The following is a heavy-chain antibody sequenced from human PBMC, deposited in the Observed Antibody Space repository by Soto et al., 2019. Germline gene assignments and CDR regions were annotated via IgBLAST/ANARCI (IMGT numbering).Heavy chain of an antibody. Sequence: PGESLKISCKGSGYTFSIYWIAWVRQMPGKGLEWMGVIYPVDSDTRYSPSFQGQVTISVDKSINTAYLQWSSLQASDIAIYYCARQDGDGLFYFDYWGQGTPVTVSS. CDR2: IYPVDSDT. CDR1: GYTFSIYW. V-gene: IGHV5-51*01. D-gene: IGHD4-17*01. CDR3: ARQDGDGLFYFDY. J-gene: IGHJ4*02.